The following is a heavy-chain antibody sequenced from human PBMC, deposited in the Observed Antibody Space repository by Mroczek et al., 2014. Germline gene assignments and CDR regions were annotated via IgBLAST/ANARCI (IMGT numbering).Heavy chain of an antibody. Sequence: QVQLVESGGGVVQPGRSLRLSCAASGFTFSSYGMHWVRQAPGKGLEWVAVIWYDGSNKYYADSVKGRFTHLQRPIPKNTLYLQMNSLRAEDTAVYYCARDLRGITIYGPPAYGMDVWGQGTHGSPSP. J-gene: IGHJ6*02. CDR3: ARDLRGITIYGPPAYGMDV. V-gene: IGHV3-33*01. CDR2: IWYDGSNK. CDR1: GFTFSSYG. D-gene: IGHD3-9*01.